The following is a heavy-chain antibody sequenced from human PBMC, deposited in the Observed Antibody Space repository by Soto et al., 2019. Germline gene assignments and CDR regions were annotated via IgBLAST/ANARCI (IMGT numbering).Heavy chain of an antibody. J-gene: IGHJ4*02. CDR3: ASVVGGVTIDY. CDR2: INPNNGDT. V-gene: IGHV1-2*02. CDR1: GSTFTGYY. Sequence: ASITVSCTASGSTFTGYYMHWVRQAPGQGLEWMGWINPNNGDTSYAQKFHGRVTMARDTSISTAYMELSRLRSDDTAVYYCASVVGGVTIDYWGQGTLVTVSS. D-gene: IGHD3-16*01.